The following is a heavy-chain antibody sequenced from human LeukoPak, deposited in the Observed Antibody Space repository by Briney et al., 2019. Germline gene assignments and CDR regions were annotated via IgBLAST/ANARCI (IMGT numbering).Heavy chain of an antibody. CDR1: GFTFSSYG. Sequence: GGSLRLSCAASGFTFSSYGMHWVRQAPGKGLEWVAFIRYDGSNKYYAGSVKGRFTISRDNSKNTLYLQMNSLRAEDTAVYYCAKDFYSSSWYGFSNWFDPWGQGTLVTVSS. V-gene: IGHV3-30*02. D-gene: IGHD6-13*01. CDR3: AKDFYSSSWYGFSNWFDP. CDR2: IRYDGSNK. J-gene: IGHJ5*02.